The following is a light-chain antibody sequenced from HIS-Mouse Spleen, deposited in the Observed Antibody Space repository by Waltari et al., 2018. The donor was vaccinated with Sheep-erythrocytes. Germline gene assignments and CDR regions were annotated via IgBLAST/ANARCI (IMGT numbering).Light chain of an antibody. CDR3: QSYDSSLSAVV. V-gene: IGLV1-40*01. J-gene: IGLJ2*01. Sequence: QSVLTQPPSVSGAPGQRVTISCTGSSSNIGDGYDVHWYQQLPGTAPKLLIYGTSNRPSGVPDRFSGSKSGTSASLAITGLQAEDEADYYCQSYDSSLSAVVFGGGTKLTVL. CDR1: SSNIGDGYD. CDR2: GTS.